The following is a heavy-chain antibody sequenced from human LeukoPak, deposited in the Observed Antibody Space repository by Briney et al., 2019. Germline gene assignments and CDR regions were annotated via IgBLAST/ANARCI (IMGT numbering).Heavy chain of an antibody. Sequence: LGGSRRLSCAVSGFTFSSYEMNWVRQAPGKGLEWVSYISSSGRTIYYADSVKGRFTISRDNAKNSLDLQMNSLKAEDTAVYYCARARPPDYISGWYTFDYWGQGTLVTVSS. J-gene: IGHJ4*02. CDR2: ISSSGRTI. CDR3: ARARPPDYISGWYTFDY. D-gene: IGHD6-13*01. V-gene: IGHV3-48*03. CDR1: GFTFSSYE.